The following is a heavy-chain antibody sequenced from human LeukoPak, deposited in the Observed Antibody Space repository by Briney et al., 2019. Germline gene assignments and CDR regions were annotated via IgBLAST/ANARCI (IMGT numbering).Heavy chain of an antibody. J-gene: IGHJ4*02. CDR1: GFTFDRFT. CDR3: AKSYGSGPAQGY. V-gene: IGHV3-23*03. CDR2: INRRGHT. Sequence: GGSLRLSCAASGFTFDRFTIHWVRQTPGKGLEWVSLINRRGHTFYADSVKGRFTISRDNSKNTLYLQMNSLRAEDTAVYYCAKSYGSGPAQGYWGQGTLVTVSS. D-gene: IGHD3-10*01.